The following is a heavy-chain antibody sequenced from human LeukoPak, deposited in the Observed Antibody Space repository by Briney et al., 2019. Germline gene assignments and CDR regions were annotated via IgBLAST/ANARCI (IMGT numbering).Heavy chain of an antibody. V-gene: IGHV3-30*03. CDR2: ISSDGTKK. J-gene: IGHJ2*01. D-gene: IGHD5-12*01. CDR1: GFTFTSYG. CDR3: ARDPNSGYDMVWYLDL. Sequence: GRSPRLSCAASGFTFTSYGMHWVRQAPGKGLEWVAVISSDGTKKYYADSVKGRFTISRDNSKDMLYLQMNSLRVDDTAVYYCARDPNSGYDMVWYLDLWGRGTLVTVSS.